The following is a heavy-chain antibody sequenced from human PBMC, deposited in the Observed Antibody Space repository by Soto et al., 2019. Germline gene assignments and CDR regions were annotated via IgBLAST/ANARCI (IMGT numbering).Heavy chain of an antibody. Sequence: SETLSLTCTVSGGSISSSSYYWGWVRHPPGKGLEWIGSIYYTGSTYYTPSLESRVTISVDTSKNQFSLKLSSVTAADTAVFYCARLPGITTLRRDYWGQATLVTVSS. CDR1: GGSISSSSYY. CDR2: IYYTGST. CDR3: ARLPGITTLRRDY. V-gene: IGHV4-39*01. D-gene: IGHD3-3*01. J-gene: IGHJ4*02.